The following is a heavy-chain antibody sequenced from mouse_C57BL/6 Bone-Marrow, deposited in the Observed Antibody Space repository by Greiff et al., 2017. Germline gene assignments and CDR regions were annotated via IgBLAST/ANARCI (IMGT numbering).Heavy chain of an antibody. D-gene: IGHD1-1*01. Sequence: QVQLQQPGAELVRPGSSVKLSCKASGYTFTSYWMHWVKQRPIQGLEWIGNIDPSDSETHYNQKFKDKATLTVDQSSSTAYMQLSSLTSEDSAVYYCARSRVLLRYPLDYWGQGTTLTVSS. CDR2: IDPSDSET. CDR3: ARSRVLLRYPLDY. V-gene: IGHV1-52*01. J-gene: IGHJ2*01. CDR1: GYTFTSYW.